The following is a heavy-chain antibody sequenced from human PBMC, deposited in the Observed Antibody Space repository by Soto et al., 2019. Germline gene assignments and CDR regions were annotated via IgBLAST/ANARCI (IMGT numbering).Heavy chain of an antibody. CDR1: GFTFSSYA. Sequence: GGSLRLSCAASGFTFSSYAMNWVRQAPGKGLEWVSGIGGSGDRRNYADSVKGRFTISRDNSKNTLYLQMNSLRAEDTAVYYCATLIDYWGQGTLVTVSS. V-gene: IGHV3-23*01. J-gene: IGHJ4*02. CDR2: IGGSGDRR. CDR3: ATLIDY.